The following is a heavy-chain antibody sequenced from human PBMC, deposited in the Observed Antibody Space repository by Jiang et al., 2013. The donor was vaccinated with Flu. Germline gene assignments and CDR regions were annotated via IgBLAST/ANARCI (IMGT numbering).Heavy chain of an antibody. D-gene: IGHD4-17*01. CDR3: ARSNYGDLVDY. Sequence: ETLSLTCTVSGGSISSYYWSWIRQPPGKGLEWIGYIYYSGSTNYNPSLKSRVTISVDTSKNQFSLKLSSVAAADTAVYYCARSNYGDLVDYWGQGTLVTVSS. CDR2: IYYSGST. CDR1: GGSISSYY. J-gene: IGHJ4*02. V-gene: IGHV4-59*01.